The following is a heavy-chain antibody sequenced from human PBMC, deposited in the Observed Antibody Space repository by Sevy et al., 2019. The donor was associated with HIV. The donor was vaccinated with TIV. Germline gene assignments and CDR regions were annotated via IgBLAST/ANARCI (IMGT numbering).Heavy chain of an antibody. CDR3: AREGSYGDYRLPYYYGMDF. J-gene: IGHJ6*02. Sequence: GGSLRLSCIASGFSFRSYWMTWVRQAPGKGLEWVANIYQDGSEKYYVDSVKGRFTISRDNTKNSLYLQMNSLRAEDTAVYYCAREGSYGDYRLPYYYGMDFWGQGTLVTVSS. CDR1: GFSFRSYW. V-gene: IGHV3-7*01. D-gene: IGHD4-17*01. CDR2: IYQDGSEK.